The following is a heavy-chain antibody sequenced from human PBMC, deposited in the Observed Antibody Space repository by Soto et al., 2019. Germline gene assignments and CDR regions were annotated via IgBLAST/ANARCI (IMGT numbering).Heavy chain of an antibody. V-gene: IGHV4-31*03. CDR1: GGSISSGGYH. J-gene: IGHJ4*02. Sequence: SETLSLTCTVSGGSISSGGYHWSWIRQHPGKGLEWIGNIYYSGSTYYNPSLKSRVTMSVDTSKNQFSLKLSSVTAADTAVYYCARGPKYYYDSSGYYYSGFDYWGQGTLVTVSS. CDR2: IYYSGST. CDR3: ARGPKYYYDSSGYYYSGFDY. D-gene: IGHD3-22*01.